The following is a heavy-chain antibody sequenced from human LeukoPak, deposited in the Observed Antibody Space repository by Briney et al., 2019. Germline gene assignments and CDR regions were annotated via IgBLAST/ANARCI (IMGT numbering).Heavy chain of an antibody. V-gene: IGHV3-30-3*01. CDR2: ISYDGSNK. CDR1: GFTFSSYA. J-gene: IGHJ4*02. Sequence: GRSLRLSCAASGFTFSSYAMHWVRQAPGKGLEWVAVISYDGSNKYYADSVKGRFTISRDNSKNTLYLQMNSLRAEDTAVYYCARQGPGSGTAPPYFDYWGQGTLVTVSS. D-gene: IGHD1-14*01. CDR3: ARQGPGSGTAPPYFDY.